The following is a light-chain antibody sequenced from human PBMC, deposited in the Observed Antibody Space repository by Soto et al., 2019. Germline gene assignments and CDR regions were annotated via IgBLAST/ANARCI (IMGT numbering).Light chain of an antibody. CDR1: QSVTNN. CDR2: GAS. CDR3: QQYSDSPIT. J-gene: IGKJ3*01. Sequence: EIVMTQSPATLSVSPGEGATLSCRASQSVTNNLAWYQQRPGQAPRLLIRGASTRASGVPARFSGSGSGTDFTLTISSLQSEDFAVYYCQQYSDSPITFGPGTKVDLK. V-gene: IGKV3-15*01.